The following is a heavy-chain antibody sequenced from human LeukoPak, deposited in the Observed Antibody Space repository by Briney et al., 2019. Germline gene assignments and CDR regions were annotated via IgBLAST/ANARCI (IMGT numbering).Heavy chain of an antibody. J-gene: IGHJ4*02. V-gene: IGHV3-74*01. Sequence: PGGSLRLSCAASGFTFSSYWMHWVRQAPGKGLVWVSRINSDGSSTSYADSVKGRFTIPRDNAKNTLYLQMNSLRAEDTAVYYCARYLYCSGTSCYGIDYWGQGTLVTVSS. CDR3: ARYLYCSGTSCYGIDY. D-gene: IGHD2-15*01. CDR1: GFTFSSYW. CDR2: INSDGSST.